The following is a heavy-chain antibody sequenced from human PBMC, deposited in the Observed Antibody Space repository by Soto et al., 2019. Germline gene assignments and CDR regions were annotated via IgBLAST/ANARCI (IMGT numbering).Heavy chain of an antibody. V-gene: IGHV4-59*01. CDR1: GVSISPFY. D-gene: IGHD2-15*01. CDR2: IFHTGTT. CDR3: AIDLREDHLLEGFAT. J-gene: IGHJ5*02. Sequence: SGTLSLTCTISGVSISPFYWNWIRQPPGKGLEWIGYIFHTGTTNYNPSLRSRVTMSLDTSKNQFYLDLRFVTGAETVVYYCAIDLREDHLLEGFATWGQGTLVTVSS.